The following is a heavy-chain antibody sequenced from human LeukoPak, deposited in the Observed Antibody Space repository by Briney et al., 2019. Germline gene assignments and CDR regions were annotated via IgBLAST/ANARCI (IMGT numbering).Heavy chain of an antibody. J-gene: IGHJ3*02. CDR2: ISYAGSNK. D-gene: IGHD1-14*01. Sequence: PGRSLRLSCAASGFTLSRFAMHWVRQAPGKGLEWVALISYAGSNKYYADSVKGRFTVSRDNSKNTLFLQMNSLRAEDTAVYYCAKFPTGTGTLAFDIWGQGTMVTVSS. CDR3: AKFPTGTGTLAFDI. CDR1: GFTLSRFA. V-gene: IGHV3-30*18.